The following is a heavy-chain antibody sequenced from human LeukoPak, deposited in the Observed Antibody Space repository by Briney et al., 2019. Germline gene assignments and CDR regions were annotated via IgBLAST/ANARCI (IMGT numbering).Heavy chain of an antibody. D-gene: IGHD4-11*01. V-gene: IGHV5-51*01. J-gene: IGHJ4*02. CDR1: GYSFTSYW. Sequence: GESLKISCKGSGYSFTSYWIGWVRQMPGKGLEWVGIIYPGDSDTRYSPSFQGQVTISADKSISTAYLQWSSLKASDTAMYYCARHPYSNYEGFDYWGQGTLVTVSS. CDR3: ARHPYSNYEGFDY. CDR2: IYPGDSDT.